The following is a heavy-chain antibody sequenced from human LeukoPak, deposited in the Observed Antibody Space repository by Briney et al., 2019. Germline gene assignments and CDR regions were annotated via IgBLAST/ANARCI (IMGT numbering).Heavy chain of an antibody. CDR3: ARPASGYSPALGLDY. V-gene: IGHV1-18*04. CDR1: GYTFTIYG. CDR2: ISAYNGNT. D-gene: IGHD5-18*01. Sequence: ASVTVSFKASGYTFTIYGISWVRQAPGQGLEWMGWISAYNGNTNYAQKLQGRVTMTTDTSTSTAYMELRSLRSDDTAVYYCARPASGYSPALGLDYWGQGTLVTVSS. J-gene: IGHJ4*02.